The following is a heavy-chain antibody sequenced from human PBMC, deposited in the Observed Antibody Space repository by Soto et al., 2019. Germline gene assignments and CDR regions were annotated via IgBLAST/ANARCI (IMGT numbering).Heavy chain of an antibody. V-gene: IGHV3-23*01. CDR1: GFTFSSYA. Sequence: GGSLRLSCAASGFTFSSYAMSWVRQAPGKGLEWVSAISGSGGSTYYADSVKGRFTISRDNSKNTLYLQMNSLRAEDTAVYYCAKDGRGCSGGSCHPADYYMDVWGKGTTVTVSS. J-gene: IGHJ6*03. CDR3: AKDGRGCSGGSCHPADYYMDV. CDR2: ISGSGGST. D-gene: IGHD2-15*01.